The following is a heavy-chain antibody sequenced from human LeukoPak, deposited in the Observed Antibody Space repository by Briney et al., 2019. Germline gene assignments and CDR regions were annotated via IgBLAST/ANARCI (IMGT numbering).Heavy chain of an antibody. CDR1: GYSFTSYW. CDR3: ASPPPWCSSTSCPFDY. D-gene: IGHD2-2*01. V-gene: IGHV5-51*01. J-gene: IGHJ4*02. CDR2: IYPGDSDT. Sequence: GESLKISCKGSGYSFTSYWIGWVRQMPGKGLEWMGIIYPGDSDTRYSPSFQGQVTISADKSISTAYLQWSSLKASDTAMYHCASPPPWCSSTSCPFDYWGQGTLVTVSS.